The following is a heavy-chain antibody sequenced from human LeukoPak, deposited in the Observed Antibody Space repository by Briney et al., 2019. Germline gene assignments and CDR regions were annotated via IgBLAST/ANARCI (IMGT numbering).Heavy chain of an antibody. Sequence: PGGSLRLSCAASGFTFSSYSMNWVRQAPGKGLEWVSSISSSSSYIYYADSVKGRFTISRDNAKNSLYLQMNSLRAEDTAVYYCASPEVGATTAGGYWGQGTLVTVSS. D-gene: IGHD1-26*01. J-gene: IGHJ4*02. CDR1: GFTFSSYS. CDR3: ASPEVGATTAGGY. V-gene: IGHV3-21*01. CDR2: ISSSSSYI.